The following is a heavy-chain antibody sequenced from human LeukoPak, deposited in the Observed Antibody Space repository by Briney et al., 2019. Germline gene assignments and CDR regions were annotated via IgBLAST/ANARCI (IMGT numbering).Heavy chain of an antibody. V-gene: IGHV3-48*01. CDR2: ISSSSSTI. D-gene: IGHD1-14*01. J-gene: IGHJ3*02. CDR1: GFTFSSYS. Sequence: GGSLRLSCAASGFTFSSYSMNWVRQAPGQGLEWVLYISSSSSTIYYADSVKGRFTISRDNAKNSLYLQMNSLRAEDTAVYYCAGIPDAFDIWGQGTMVTVSS. CDR3: AGIPDAFDI.